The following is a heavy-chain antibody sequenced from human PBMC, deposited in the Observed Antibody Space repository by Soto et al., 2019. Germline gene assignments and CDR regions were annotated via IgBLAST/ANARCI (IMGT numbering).Heavy chain of an antibody. Sequence: SETLSLTCTVSGGSISSGGYYWSWIRQHPGKGLEWIGYIYYSGSTYYNPSLKSRVTISVDTSKNQFSLKLSSVTAADTAVYYCASSLPKLSRGWYLWGQGTLVTVSS. CDR3: ASSLPKLSRGWYL. D-gene: IGHD6-19*01. CDR2: IYYSGST. J-gene: IGHJ4*02. V-gene: IGHV4-31*03. CDR1: GGSISSGGYY.